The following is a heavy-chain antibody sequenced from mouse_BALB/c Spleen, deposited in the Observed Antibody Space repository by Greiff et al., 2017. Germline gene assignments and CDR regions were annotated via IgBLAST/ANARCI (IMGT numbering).Heavy chain of an antibody. D-gene: IGHD4-1*01. V-gene: IGHV14-3*02. CDR3: ARSDWDDY. CDR1: GFNIKDTY. J-gene: IGHJ2*01. Sequence: EVKLLESGAELVKPGASVKLSCTASGFNIKDTYMHWVKQRPEQGLEWIGRIDPANGNTKYDPKFQGKATITADTSSNTAYLQLSSLTSEDTAVYYCARSDWDDYWGQGTTLTVSS. CDR2: IDPANGNT.